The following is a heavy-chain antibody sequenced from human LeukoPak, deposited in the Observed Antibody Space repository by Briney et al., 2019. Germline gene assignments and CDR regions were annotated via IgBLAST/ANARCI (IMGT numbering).Heavy chain of an antibody. CDR3: ARVVVDYYGSGSYYNVDY. CDR1: GASISSSAYY. Sequence: PSETLSLTCIISGASISSSAYYWGWIRQPPGKGLEWIGTIYYSGNTYYNPSLQSRVTISVDTSKNQFSLKLSSVTAADTAVYYCARVVVDYYGSGSYYNVDYWGQGTLVTVSS. J-gene: IGHJ4*02. D-gene: IGHD3-10*01. CDR2: IYYSGNT. V-gene: IGHV4-39*07.